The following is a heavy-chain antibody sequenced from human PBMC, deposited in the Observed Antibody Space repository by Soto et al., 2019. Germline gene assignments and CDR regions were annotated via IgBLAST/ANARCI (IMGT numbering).Heavy chain of an antibody. V-gene: IGHV3-23*01. J-gene: IGHJ4*02. CDR2: ISGSGGST. D-gene: IGHD1-26*01. CDR3: AKGSRIVGATNFDY. Sequence: AGGALRDPCAASGFTLSPYGHSLGRQAPGKGLEWVSAISGSGGSTYYADSVKGRFTISRDNSKNTLYLQMNSLRAEDTAVYYCAKGSRIVGATNFDYWGQGTLVTVSS. CDR1: GFTLSPYG.